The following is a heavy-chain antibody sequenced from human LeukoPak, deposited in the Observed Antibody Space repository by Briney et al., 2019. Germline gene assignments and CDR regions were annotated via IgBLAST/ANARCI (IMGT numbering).Heavy chain of an antibody. CDR3: ARLHYYDSSGYSQDRPDAIDI. CDR1: GGSISSYY. V-gene: IGHV4-59*01. CDR2: IYYSGST. Sequence: SETLSLTCTVSGGSISSYYWSWIRQPPGKGLEWIGYIYYSGSTNYNPSLKSRVTISVDASKNQFSLKLSSVTAADTAVYYCARLHYYDSSGYSQDRPDAIDIWGQGTMVTVSS. D-gene: IGHD3-22*01. J-gene: IGHJ3*02.